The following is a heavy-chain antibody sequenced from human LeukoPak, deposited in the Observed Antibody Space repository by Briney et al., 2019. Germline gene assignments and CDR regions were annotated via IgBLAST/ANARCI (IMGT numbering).Heavy chain of an antibody. Sequence: GASLRLSCAVPGFSLSRYAMSWVRKAPGKGLEWVSAISDSGGSTYYADSVKGRFTISRDNSRNTLYLQMNTLRAEDTAVYYCAKCRGSSWSDYFDYWGQGTLVTVSS. CDR2: ISDSGGST. J-gene: IGHJ4*02. V-gene: IGHV3-23*01. D-gene: IGHD6-13*01. CDR1: GFSLSRYA. CDR3: AKCRGSSWSDYFDY.